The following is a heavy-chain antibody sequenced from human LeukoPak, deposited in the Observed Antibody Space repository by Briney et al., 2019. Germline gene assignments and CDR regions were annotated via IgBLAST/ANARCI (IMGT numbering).Heavy chain of an antibody. CDR2: ISSSSSYI. Sequence: GGSLRLSCAASGFTFSSYSMNWVRQAPGKGLEWVSSISSSSSYIYYADSVKGRFTISRDNANNSLYLQMNSLRAEDTAVYYCAGGGEREIRFLEWLLYGYYFDYWGQGTLVTVSS. V-gene: IGHV3-21*01. CDR3: AGGGEREIRFLEWLLYGYYFDY. D-gene: IGHD3-3*01. CDR1: GFTFSSYS. J-gene: IGHJ4*02.